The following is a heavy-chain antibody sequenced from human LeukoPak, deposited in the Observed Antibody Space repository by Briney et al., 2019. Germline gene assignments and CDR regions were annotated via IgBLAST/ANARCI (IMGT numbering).Heavy chain of an antibody. CDR2: IYSSGNT. Sequence: SETLSLTCTVSGGSISNSNYYWGWIRQPPEKGLEWIVSIYSSGNTYYNPSLKSRVTMSVDTSKDQFSLNLNFVTAADTAVYYCARDASGSYNNFQHWGQGTLVTVSS. CDR1: GGSISNSNYY. CDR3: ARDASGSYNNFQH. V-gene: IGHV4-39*02. D-gene: IGHD1-26*01. J-gene: IGHJ1*01.